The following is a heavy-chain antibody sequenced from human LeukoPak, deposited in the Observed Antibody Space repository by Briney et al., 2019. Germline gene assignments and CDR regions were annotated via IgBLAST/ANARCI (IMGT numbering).Heavy chain of an antibody. J-gene: IGHJ4*02. Sequence: PGGSLRLSCAASGFTFSSYAMSWVRQAPGKGLEWVSAISGSGGSTYYADSVKGRFTISRDNPKNTLYLQMNSLRAEDTAVYYCAKDQLLWFRELSVGYYFDYWGQGTLVTVSS. D-gene: IGHD3-10*01. CDR1: GFTFSSYA. CDR3: AKDQLLWFRELSVGYYFDY. V-gene: IGHV3-23*01. CDR2: ISGSGGST.